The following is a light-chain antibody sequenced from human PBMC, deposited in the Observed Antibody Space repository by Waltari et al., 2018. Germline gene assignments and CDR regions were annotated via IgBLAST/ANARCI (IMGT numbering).Light chain of an antibody. Sequence: ITCRASQAISSWLARYQQKPGTAPKLLIYKASTLESGVPSRCSGSGSGTEFTLTINSLQPDDFATYYCQQYNGYWTFGQGTKVEIK. CDR1: QAISSW. CDR2: KAS. V-gene: IGKV1-5*03. CDR3: QQYNGYWT. J-gene: IGKJ1*01.